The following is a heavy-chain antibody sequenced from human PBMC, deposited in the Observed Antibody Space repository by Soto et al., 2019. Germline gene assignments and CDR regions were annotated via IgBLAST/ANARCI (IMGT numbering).Heavy chain of an antibody. CDR1: GFTFSSYA. CDR2: ISGSGGST. CDR3: AKSIAVAGTYYYYGMDV. V-gene: IGHV3-23*01. Sequence: GGSLRLSCAASGFTFSSYAMSWVRQAPGKGLEWVSAISGSGGSTYYADSVKGRFTISRDNSKNTLYLQMNSLRAEDTAVYYCAKSIAVAGTYYYYGMDVWGQGTTVTVSS. D-gene: IGHD6-19*01. J-gene: IGHJ6*02.